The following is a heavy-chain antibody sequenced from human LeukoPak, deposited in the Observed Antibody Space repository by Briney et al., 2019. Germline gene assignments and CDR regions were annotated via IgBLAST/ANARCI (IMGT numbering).Heavy chain of an antibody. CDR3: ARDLEMATITMTDY. V-gene: IGHV1-2*02. CDR2: INPNSGGT. Sequence: GASVKVSCKASGYTFTTYGISWVWQAPGQALEWMGWINPNSGGTNYAQKFQGRVTMTRDTSISTAYMELSRLRSDDTAVYYCARDLEMATITMTDYWGQGTLVTVSS. J-gene: IGHJ4*02. CDR1: GYTFTTYG. D-gene: IGHD5-24*01.